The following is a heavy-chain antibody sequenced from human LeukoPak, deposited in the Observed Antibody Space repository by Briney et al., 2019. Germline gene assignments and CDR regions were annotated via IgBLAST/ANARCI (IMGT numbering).Heavy chain of an antibody. CDR3: ATSGGGPSVGGYY. J-gene: IGHJ4*02. CDR2: ISAYNGNT. Sequence: VKVSCKASGYTFNSYGISWVRQAPGQGLEWMGWISAYNGNTNYAQKLQGRVTMTRNTSISTAYMELSSLRSEDTAVYYCATSGGGPSVGGYYWGQGTLVTVSS. D-gene: IGHD3-16*01. CDR1: GYTFNSYG. V-gene: IGHV1-18*01.